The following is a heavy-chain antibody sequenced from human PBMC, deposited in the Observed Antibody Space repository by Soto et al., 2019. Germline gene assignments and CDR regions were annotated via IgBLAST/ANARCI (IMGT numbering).Heavy chain of an antibody. D-gene: IGHD3-3*01. CDR2: IYYSGST. V-gene: IGHV4-59*01. J-gene: IGHJ3*02. CDR1: GGSISSYY. Sequence: PSETLSLTCTVSGGSISSYYWSWIRQPPGKGLEWIGYIYYSGSTNYNPSLKSRVTISVDTSKNQFSLKLSSVTAADTAVYYCGTMARGLEAFDICGQGTMVTVSS. CDR3: GTMARGLEAFDI.